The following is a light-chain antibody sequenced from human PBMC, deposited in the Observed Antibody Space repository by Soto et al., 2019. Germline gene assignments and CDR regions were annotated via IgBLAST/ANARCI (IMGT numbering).Light chain of an antibody. CDR3: QQRRNWVS. J-gene: IGKJ3*01. CDR1: QTVDTY. V-gene: IGKV3-11*01. CDR2: DTS. Sequence: LTQSPGILSLSPGEKATLSCTASQTVDTYMAWYQQRPGQPPRLLIHDTSHRASGVPARFRGSGSGTDFTLTLTSLEPEDFAVYFCQQRRNWVSFGPGTRV.